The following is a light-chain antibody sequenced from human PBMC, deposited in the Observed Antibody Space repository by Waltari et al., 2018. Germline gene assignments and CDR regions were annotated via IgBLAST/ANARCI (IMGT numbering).Light chain of an antibody. J-gene: IGKJ1*01. CDR3: QQYNEWPRT. CDR2: DAS. Sequence: EIVMTQSPATLSVSPGERATLSCRASQSVSSNLAWYQQRPGQAPRLLIHDASTRATGIPARFSGSGSGTEFTLTISSLQSEDFAVYHCQQYNEWPRTFGQGTKVEIK. V-gene: IGKV3-15*01. CDR1: QSVSSN.